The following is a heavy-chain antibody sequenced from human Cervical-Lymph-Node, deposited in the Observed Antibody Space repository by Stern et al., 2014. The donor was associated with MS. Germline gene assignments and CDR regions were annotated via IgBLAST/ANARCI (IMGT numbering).Heavy chain of an antibody. CDR2: ILPGFGTS. CDR1: GGTFSNTV. D-gene: IGHD5-18*01. J-gene: IGHJ4*02. V-gene: IGHV1-69*01. CDR3: AKERGNSYGFDY. Sequence: QVQLVQSGAEVKKPGSSVKVSCTASGGTFSNTVISWLRQAPGQGPEWMGGILPGFGTSNYAKRFQGRVTITADESTSTSYMELSSLRSEDTAVYYCAKERGNSYGFDYWGQGSLVTVSS.